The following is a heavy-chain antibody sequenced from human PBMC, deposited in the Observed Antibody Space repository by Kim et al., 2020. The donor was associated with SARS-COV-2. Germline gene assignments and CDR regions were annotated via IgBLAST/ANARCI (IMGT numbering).Heavy chain of an antibody. CDR2: FYPEDGET. Sequence: ASVKVSCKVSGYTLTELSMHWVRQAPGKGLEWMGGFYPEDGETIYAQKFQGRVTMTEDTSTDTAYMELSSLRSEDTAVYYCATRGFGELLAWFDPWGQGTLVTVSS. J-gene: IGHJ5*02. CDR1: GYTLTELS. CDR3: ATRGFGELLAWFDP. V-gene: IGHV1-24*01. D-gene: IGHD3-10*01.